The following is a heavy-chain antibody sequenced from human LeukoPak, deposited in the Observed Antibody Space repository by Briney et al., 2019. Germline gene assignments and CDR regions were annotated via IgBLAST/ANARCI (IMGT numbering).Heavy chain of an antibody. CDR2: INPNSGGT. J-gene: IGHJ6*04. D-gene: IGHD1-1*01. CDR3: ARGVNWNDGSLGV. CDR1: GYTFTNYD. V-gene: IGHV1-2*02. Sequence: GASVKVSCKASGYTFTNYDINWVRQAPGQGLEWMGWINPNSGGTNYAQKFQGRVTMTRDTSISTAYMELSRLRSDDTAVYYCARGVNWNDGSLGVWGKGTTVTVSS.